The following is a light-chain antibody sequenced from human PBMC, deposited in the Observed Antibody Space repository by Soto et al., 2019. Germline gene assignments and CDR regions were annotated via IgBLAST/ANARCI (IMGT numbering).Light chain of an antibody. CDR1: STDVGGFAY. J-gene: IGLJ2*01. CDR3: SSYTNTLTLV. Sequence: QSALTQPASVSGSPGQSIIISRTGTSTDVGGFAYVSWYQQHPGKAPKLMIYDVANRPSGVSDRFSGSKSGNTASLTISGLQAEDEADYYCSSYTNTLTLVFGGGTKVTVL. CDR2: DVA. V-gene: IGLV2-14*03.